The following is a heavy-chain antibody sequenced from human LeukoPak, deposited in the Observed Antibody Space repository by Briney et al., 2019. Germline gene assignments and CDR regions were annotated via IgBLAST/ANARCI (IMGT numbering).Heavy chain of an antibody. D-gene: IGHD3-22*01. CDR3: ASDSSGYYYDRAFDI. CDR1: GGSISSGDYY. J-gene: IGHJ3*02. CDR2: IYYSGST. V-gene: IGHV4-30-4*01. Sequence: ASETLSLTCTVSGGSISSGDYYWSWIRQPPGKGLEWIGYIYYSGSTYYNPSLKSRVTISVDTSKNQFSLKLSSVTAADTAVYYCASDSSGYYYDRAFDIWGQGTMVTVSS.